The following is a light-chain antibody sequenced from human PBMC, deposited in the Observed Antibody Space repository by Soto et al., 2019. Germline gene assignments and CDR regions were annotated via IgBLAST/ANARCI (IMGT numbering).Light chain of an antibody. CDR1: QRVSRN. J-gene: IGKJ2*01. CDR2: GVS. Sequence: EIVMTQSPATLSVSPGERATLSCRASQRVSRNIAWYRQKPGQAPTLLIYGVSTRATAIPARFSGSGSGTEFTLTISSLQSEDFAVYYCQQCNNWPYTFGQGTKLEIK. CDR3: QQCNNWPYT. V-gene: IGKV3-15*01.